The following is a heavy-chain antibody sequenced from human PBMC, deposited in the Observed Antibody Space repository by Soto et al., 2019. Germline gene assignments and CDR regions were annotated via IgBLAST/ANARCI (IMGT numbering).Heavy chain of an antibody. V-gene: IGHV1-46*01. D-gene: IGHD6-13*01. CDR3: ARDKSEYGSSWPNDY. J-gene: IGHJ4*02. Sequence: GASVKVSCKASGYTFTSYYMHWVRQAPGQGLEWMGIINPSGGSTSYAQKFQGRVTMTRDTSTSTVYMELSSLRSEDTAVYYCARDKSEYGSSWPNDYWGQGTLVTVSS. CDR1: GYTFTSYY. CDR2: INPSGGST.